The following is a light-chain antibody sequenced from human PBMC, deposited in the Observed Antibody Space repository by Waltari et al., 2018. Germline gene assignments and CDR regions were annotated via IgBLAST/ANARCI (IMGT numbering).Light chain of an antibody. Sequence: AIRMTQSPSSLSASTGDRVTITCRASQGISSYFAWYQQKPGKAPKLLIYAASTLQSGVPSRFSGSGSGTDFTLTISCLQSEDFATYYCQQYYSYPPGTFGQGTKVEIK. V-gene: IGKV1-8*01. CDR1: QGISSY. CDR2: AAS. J-gene: IGKJ1*01. CDR3: QQYYSYPPGT.